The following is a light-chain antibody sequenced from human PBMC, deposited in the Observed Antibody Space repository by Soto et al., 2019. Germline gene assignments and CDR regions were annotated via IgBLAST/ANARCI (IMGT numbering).Light chain of an antibody. V-gene: IGKV3-20*01. J-gene: IGKJ4*01. CDR2: GAS. CDR3: QQYGSSLLT. CDR1: QSVSSN. Sequence: EIVMTQSPATLSVSPGERATLSCRASQSVSSNLAWYQQKPGQAPRLLIYGASSRATGIPDRFSGSGSGTDFTLTISRLEPEDFAVYYCQQYGSSLLTFGGGTTVDIK.